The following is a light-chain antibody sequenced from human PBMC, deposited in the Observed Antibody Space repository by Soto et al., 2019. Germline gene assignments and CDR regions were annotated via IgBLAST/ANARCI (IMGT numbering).Light chain of an antibody. CDR2: GAS. V-gene: IGKV3-15*01. CDR3: QQYNNWPWT. Sequence: IGVTQSPSTLSVSPGERATLSCRASQTVSSTLAWYQQKPGQAPRLLIYGASTRAPGFPARFSGSGSGTDFTLTISSLQSEDFAVYYCQQYNNWPWTFGQGTKVDIK. CDR1: QTVSST. J-gene: IGKJ1*01.